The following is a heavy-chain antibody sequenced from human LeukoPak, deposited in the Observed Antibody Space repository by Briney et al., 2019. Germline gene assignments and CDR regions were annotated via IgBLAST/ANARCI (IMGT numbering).Heavy chain of an antibody. CDR2: VSAYADNT. D-gene: IGHD2-15*01. V-gene: IGHV1-18*01. CDR1: GYTFTSYG. Sequence: VASVKVSCKASGYTFTSYGITWVRQAPGQGLEWMGWVSAYADNTNYVQKIQGRVTMTTDTSTSTAYMELRSLRSGDTAVYYCARDCIGCHGFDYWGQGTLVTVSS. CDR3: ARDCIGCHGFDY. J-gene: IGHJ4*02.